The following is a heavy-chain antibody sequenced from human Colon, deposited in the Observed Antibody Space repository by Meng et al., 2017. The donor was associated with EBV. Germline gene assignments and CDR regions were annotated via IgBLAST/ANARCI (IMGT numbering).Heavy chain of an antibody. CDR3: ARGNAYNAPSFDY. V-gene: IGHV4-4*02. Sequence: QGQLKESGPGLVEPSGTLSLTCAVSGAPISSNNWWSWVRQPPGKGLEWIGEIYHGGNTNYNPSLKSRVTISVDRSNDQFSLSLSSVTAADTAVYYCARGNAYNAPSFDYWGQGTLVTVSS. CDR2: IYHGGNT. D-gene: IGHD5-24*01. CDR1: GAPISSNNW. J-gene: IGHJ4*02.